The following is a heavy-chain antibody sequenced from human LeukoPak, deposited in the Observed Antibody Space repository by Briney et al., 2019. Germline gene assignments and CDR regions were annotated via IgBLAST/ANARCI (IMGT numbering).Heavy chain of an antibody. Sequence: GGSLRLSCAASGFTFSTYIMNWVRQAPGGGLEWVSSISGSSSYIYYADSVKGRFTISRDNAKNSLYLQMNSLRAEDTAVYYCARETEAYYYGSGSSTYFDYWGQGTLVTVSS. CDR1: GFTFSTYI. D-gene: IGHD3-10*01. CDR2: ISGSSSYI. J-gene: IGHJ4*02. V-gene: IGHV3-21*01. CDR3: ARETEAYYYGSGSSTYFDY.